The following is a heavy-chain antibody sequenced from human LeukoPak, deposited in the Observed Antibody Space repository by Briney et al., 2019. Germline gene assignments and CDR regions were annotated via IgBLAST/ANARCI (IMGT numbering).Heavy chain of an antibody. V-gene: IGHV4-61*01. CDR1: GGSVSSSNYY. D-gene: IGHD7-27*01. CDR2: IYYSGST. Sequence: PSETLPLTCTVSGGSVSSSNYYWGWIRQPPGKGLEWIGYIYYSGSTNYNPSLKSRVTISVDTSKNQFSLKLSSVTAADTAVYYCAREAHLGWFDPWGQGTLVTVSS. J-gene: IGHJ5*02. CDR3: AREAHLGWFDP.